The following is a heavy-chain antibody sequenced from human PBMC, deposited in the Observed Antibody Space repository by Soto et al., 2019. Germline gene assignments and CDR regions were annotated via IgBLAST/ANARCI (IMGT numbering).Heavy chain of an antibody. CDR1: GFTFTDFY. Sequence: TGGSLRLSCAASGFTFTDFYMIWIRQAPGKGLEWVSYISSSGVSIHYADSVKGRFTISRDNAKNSLYLQMNSLRVDDTAVYYCGGQWLLRGYYGMDVWGQGTTVTVSS. J-gene: IGHJ6*02. CDR3: GGQWLLRGYYGMDV. V-gene: IGHV3-11*01. CDR2: ISSSGVSI. D-gene: IGHD6-19*01.